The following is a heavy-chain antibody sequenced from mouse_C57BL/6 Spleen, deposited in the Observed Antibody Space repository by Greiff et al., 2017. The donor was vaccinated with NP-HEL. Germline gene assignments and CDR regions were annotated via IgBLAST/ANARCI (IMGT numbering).Heavy chain of an antibody. CDR1: GFTFSNYW. J-gene: IGHJ2*01. V-gene: IGHV6-3*01. Sequence: EVQLVESGGGLVQPGGSMKLSCVASGFTFSNYWMNWVRQSPEKGLEWVAQIRLKSDNYATHYAESVKGRFTISRDDSKSSVYLQMNNLRAEDTGIYYCTITTVVAWDYFDYWGQGTTLTVSS. CDR3: TITTVVAWDYFDY. D-gene: IGHD1-1*01. CDR2: IRLKSDNYAT.